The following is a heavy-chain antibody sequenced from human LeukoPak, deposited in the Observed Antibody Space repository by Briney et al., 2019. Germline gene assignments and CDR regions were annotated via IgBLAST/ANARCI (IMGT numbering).Heavy chain of an antibody. CDR2: ISGSGGST. J-gene: IGHJ4*02. D-gene: IGHD3-9*01. Sequence: GGTLRLSRAASGFTLSSYSMMWVPQAPGKGLVGVLAISGSGGSTYYADSVKGRVTISRDNSKNTLYLQMNSLRAEDTAVYYCAKGGWGVRYFDWLHYFDYWGQGTLVTVSS. CDR1: GFTLSSYS. CDR3: AKGGWGVRYFDWLHYFDY. V-gene: IGHV3-23*01.